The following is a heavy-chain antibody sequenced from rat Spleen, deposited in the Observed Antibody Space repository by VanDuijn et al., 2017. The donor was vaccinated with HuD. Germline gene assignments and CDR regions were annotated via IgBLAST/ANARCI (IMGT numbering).Heavy chain of an antibody. CDR1: SYSITSYSR. D-gene: IGHD1-12*01. V-gene: IGHV3-3*01. Sequence: EVQLQESGPGLVKPSQSLSLTCSVTSYSITSYSRWNWIRSFPGNKLEWMAYIDSAGSTNYNPSLKSRLSITRDTSKNQVVLQVNSVSTEDTATYYCARSLSYAHYFWYFDFWGPGTMVTVSS. J-gene: IGHJ1*01. CDR2: IDSAGST. CDR3: ARSLSYAHYFWYFDF.